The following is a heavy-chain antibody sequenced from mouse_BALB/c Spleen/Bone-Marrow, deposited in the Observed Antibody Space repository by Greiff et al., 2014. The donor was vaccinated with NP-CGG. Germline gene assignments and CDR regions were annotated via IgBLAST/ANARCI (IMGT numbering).Heavy chain of an antibody. CDR1: PLPLPSYG. V-gene: IGHV2-9*02. J-gene: IGHJ1*01. CDR3: ARVYLWYFDV. Sequence: VQLQQSGPGLVAPSQSPPPTPPLPPLPLPSYGVHWVRQPPGKGLEWLGVIWAGGSTNYNSALMSRLSISKDNSKSQVFLKMNSLQTDDTAMYYCARVYLWYFDVWGAGTTVTVSS. D-gene: IGHD2-3*01. CDR2: IWAGGST.